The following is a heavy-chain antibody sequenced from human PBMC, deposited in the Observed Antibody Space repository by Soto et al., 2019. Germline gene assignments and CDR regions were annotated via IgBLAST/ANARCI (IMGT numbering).Heavy chain of an antibody. CDR3: ARGYYYDSSGYYYYYGMDV. J-gene: IGHJ6*02. D-gene: IGHD3-22*01. CDR1: GGTFSSYA. Sequence: SVKVSCKASGGTFSSYAISWVRQAPGQGLEWMGGIIPIFGTANYAQKFQGRVTITADKSTSTAYMELSSLRSEDTAVYYCARGYYYDSSGYYYYYGMDVWGQGTTVTVSS. V-gene: IGHV1-69*06. CDR2: IIPIFGTA.